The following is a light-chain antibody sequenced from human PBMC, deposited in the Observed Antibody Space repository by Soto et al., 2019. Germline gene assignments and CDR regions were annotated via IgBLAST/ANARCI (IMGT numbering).Light chain of an antibody. CDR1: SSNIGSYT. CDR3: AAWDDSLSGIVV. Sequence: QSALTQPPSMSGTPGQRVTISCSGSSSNIGSYTVSWYQQLPGTAPKFLIYSNDQRPSGVPDRFSGSKSGTSASLAISGLQSEDEATYYCAAWDDSLSGIVVFGGGTKLTVL. CDR2: SND. V-gene: IGLV1-44*01. J-gene: IGLJ2*01.